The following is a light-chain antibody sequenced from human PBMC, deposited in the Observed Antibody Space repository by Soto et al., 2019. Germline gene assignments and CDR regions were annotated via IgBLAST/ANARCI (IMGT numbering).Light chain of an antibody. J-gene: IGLJ1*01. CDR3: GAWDTSLSVYV. CDR1: SSNIGNNY. Sequence: QSALTQPPSVSAAPGQKVTISCSGSSSNIGNNYVSWYQQLPGTAPKLLIYENNKRPSGIPDRFSGSKSGTSATLGITGLQTEDEADYYCGAWDTSLSVYVFATG. V-gene: IGLV1-51*02. CDR2: ENN.